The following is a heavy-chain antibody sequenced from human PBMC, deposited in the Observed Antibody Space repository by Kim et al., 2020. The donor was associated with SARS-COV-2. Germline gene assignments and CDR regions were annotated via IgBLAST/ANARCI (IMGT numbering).Heavy chain of an antibody. D-gene: IGHD5-18*01. CDR3: ARDRGYSYVYSYGMDV. CDR1: GFTFSSYS. J-gene: IGHJ6*02. CDR2: ISSSRRYI. Sequence: GGSLRLSCAASGFTFSSYSMNWVRQAPGKGLEWVSSISSSRRYIYYADSVKGRFTISRDNAKNSLYLQTNSLRAEDTAVYDCARDRGYSYVYSYGMDVWGQGTTVTVSS. V-gene: IGHV3-21*01.